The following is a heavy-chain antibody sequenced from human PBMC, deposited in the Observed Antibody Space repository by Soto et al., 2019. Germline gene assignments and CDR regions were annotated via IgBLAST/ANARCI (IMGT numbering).Heavy chain of an antibody. V-gene: IGHV3-30*02. CDR3: AARGSGPIIVPPAAMPFYH. D-gene: IGHD2-2*01. CDR2: IRNAGSNE. CDR1: GFTFSTYD. J-gene: IGHJ4*02. Sequence: QVRLVESGGGVVQPGGSLRISCAASGFTFSTYDMHWVRQAPGKGLEWVAVIRNAGSNEYYRDSVKGRFTISRDNSKDTVDLPMSSLRAEDTAVYYCAARGSGPIIVPPAAMPFYHWGQGTLVTVSS.